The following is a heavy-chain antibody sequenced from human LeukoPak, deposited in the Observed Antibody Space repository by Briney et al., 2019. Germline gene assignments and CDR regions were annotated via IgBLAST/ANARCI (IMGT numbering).Heavy chain of an antibody. J-gene: IGHJ4*02. CDR3: ARDWYYDILTGYYIGLDY. CDR1: GYTFTSYG. V-gene: IGHV1-18*01. Sequence: ASVKVCCKASGYTFTSYGISWVRQAPGQGLEWMGWISAYNGNTNYAQKLQGRVTMTTDTSTSTAYMELRSLRSDDTAVYYCARDWYYDILTGYYIGLDYWGQGTLVTVSS. CDR2: ISAYNGNT. D-gene: IGHD3-9*01.